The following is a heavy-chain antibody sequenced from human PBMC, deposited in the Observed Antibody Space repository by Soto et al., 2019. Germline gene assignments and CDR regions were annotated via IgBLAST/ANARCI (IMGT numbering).Heavy chain of an antibody. J-gene: IGHJ4*02. Sequence: EVQLVESGGGLVQPGGSLRLSCAVSGFTFSSYNMNWVRQAPGKGLEWVSYISSSSNTIYFPDSVKGRFTISRDNAKNSLYLQMNSLRAEDTAVYYCARVGRGWTHDYWGQGTLVTVSS. V-gene: IGHV3-48*01. CDR2: ISSSSNTI. D-gene: IGHD6-19*01. CDR3: ARVGRGWTHDY. CDR1: GFTFSSYN.